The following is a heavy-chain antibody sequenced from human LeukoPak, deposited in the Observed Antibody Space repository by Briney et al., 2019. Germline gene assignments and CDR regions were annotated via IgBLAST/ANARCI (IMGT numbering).Heavy chain of an antibody. CDR3: ATTTIRLGY. J-gene: IGHJ4*02. CDR2: MYYRGST. CDR1: GGSISSSSHY. Sequence: PSETLSLTCTVSGGSISSSSHYWGWIRQPPGKGLEWIGSMYYRGSTYHNPSLKSRVTISVDTSKNQFSLKLSSVTAADTAVYHCATTTIRLGYWGQGTLVTVSS. V-gene: IGHV4-39*07. D-gene: IGHD1-26*01.